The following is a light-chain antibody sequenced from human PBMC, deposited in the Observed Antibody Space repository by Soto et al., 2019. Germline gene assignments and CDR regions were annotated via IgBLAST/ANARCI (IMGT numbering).Light chain of an antibody. J-gene: IGLJ3*02. CDR1: DSDVGGYNF. Sequence: QSALTQPASVSGSPGQSITISCTGTDSDVGGYNFVSWYQQHPGKAPKLMIYGVTNRPSGVSNRFSGSKSGNTASLTISGLQAEDDANYYCSSYTTTSTLVFGGGTKVTVL. V-gene: IGLV2-14*01. CDR2: GVT. CDR3: SSYTTTSTLV.